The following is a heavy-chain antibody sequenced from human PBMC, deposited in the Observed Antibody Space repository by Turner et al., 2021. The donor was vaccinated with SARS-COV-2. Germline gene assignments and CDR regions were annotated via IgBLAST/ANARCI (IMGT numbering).Heavy chain of an antibody. CDR1: GYTLIELS. Sequence: QVQLVQSGAEVKKPGASVKVSCKVSGYTLIELSMYWVRQAPGKGLEWMGGFDPEDGETIYAQKFQGRVTMTEDTSTDTAYMELSSLRSEDTAVYYCAKDIRTTPIAVAGRGAFDIWGQGTKVTVSS. CDR3: AKDIRTTPIAVAGRGAFDI. J-gene: IGHJ3*02. D-gene: IGHD6-19*01. CDR2: FDPEDGET. V-gene: IGHV1-24*01.